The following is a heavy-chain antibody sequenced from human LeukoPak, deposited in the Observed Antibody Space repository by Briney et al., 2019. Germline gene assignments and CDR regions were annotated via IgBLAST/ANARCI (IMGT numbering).Heavy chain of an antibody. CDR1: GFTVSSNY. V-gene: IGHV3-66*01. CDR3: ARVGWNELNGMDV. CDR2: IYSGGST. D-gene: IGHD1-1*01. J-gene: IGHJ6*02. Sequence: GGSLRLSCAASGFTVSSNYMSWVRQAPGKGLEWVSIIYSGGSTNYADSVKGRFTISRDNSKNTVYLQMNSLRAEDTAVYHCARVGWNELNGMDVWGQGTTVTVSS.